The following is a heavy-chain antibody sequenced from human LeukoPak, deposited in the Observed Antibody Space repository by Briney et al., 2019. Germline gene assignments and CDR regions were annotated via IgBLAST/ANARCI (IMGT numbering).Heavy chain of an antibody. Sequence: PSETLSLTCTVSGGSISSSSYYWGWIRQPPGKGLEWIGSIYYSGSTYYNPSLKSRVTISVDTSKNQFSLKLSSVTAADTAVYYCARDRDSGSYWSLNAFDIWGQGTMVTVSS. CDR2: IYYSGST. CDR3: ARDRDSGSYWSLNAFDI. V-gene: IGHV4-39*07. CDR1: GGSISSSSYY. D-gene: IGHD1-26*01. J-gene: IGHJ3*02.